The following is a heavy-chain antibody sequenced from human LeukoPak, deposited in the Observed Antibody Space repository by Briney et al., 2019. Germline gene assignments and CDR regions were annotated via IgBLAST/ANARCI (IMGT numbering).Heavy chain of an antibody. V-gene: IGHV3-48*02. CDR1: GFTFSSYS. Sequence: GGSLRLSCAASGFTFSSYSMNWVRQAPGKGLEWVSYISSSSSTIYYADSVKGRFTISRDNAKNSLYLQMNSLRDEATAVYYCARDGGAFVTTIYFDYWGQGTLVTVSS. D-gene: IGHD4-11*01. J-gene: IGHJ4*02. CDR2: ISSSSSTI. CDR3: ARDGGAFVTTIYFDY.